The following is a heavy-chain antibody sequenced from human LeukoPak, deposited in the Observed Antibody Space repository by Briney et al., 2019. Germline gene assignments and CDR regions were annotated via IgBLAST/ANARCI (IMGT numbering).Heavy chain of an antibody. Sequence: SVKVSCKASGGAFSRYAISWVRQAPGQGLEWMGGIIPIFGTANYAQKFQGRVTITADESTSTAYMELSSLRSEDTAVYYCARAPGGYKKYFDYWGQGTLVTVSS. CDR3: ARAPGGYKKYFDY. J-gene: IGHJ4*02. V-gene: IGHV1-69*01. CDR2: IIPIFGTA. D-gene: IGHD5-18*01. CDR1: GGAFSRYA.